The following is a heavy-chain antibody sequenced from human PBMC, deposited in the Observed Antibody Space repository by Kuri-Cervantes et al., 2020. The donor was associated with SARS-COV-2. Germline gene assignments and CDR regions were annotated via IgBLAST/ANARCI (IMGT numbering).Heavy chain of an antibody. CDR3: VKDGAAMVTGPVGYYGMDV. V-gene: IGHV3-64D*08. Sequence: SCSASGFTFSSYAMHWVRQAPGKGLEYVSAISSNGGSTYYADSVKGRFTISRDNSKNTLYLQMSSLRAEDTAVYYCVKDGAAMVTGPVGYYGMDVWGQGTTVTVSS. J-gene: IGHJ6*02. CDR1: GFTFSSYA. CDR2: ISSNGGST. D-gene: IGHD5-18*01.